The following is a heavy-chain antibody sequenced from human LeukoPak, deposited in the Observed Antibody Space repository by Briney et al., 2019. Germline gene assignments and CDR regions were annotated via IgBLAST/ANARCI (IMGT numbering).Heavy chain of an antibody. CDR3: AKDISGYWSAYDY. D-gene: IGHD3-22*01. CDR1: GFTFDDYA. Sequence: PGRSLRLSCAASGFTFDDYAMHWVRQAPGKGLEWVSGISWNSGSIGYADSVKGRFTISRGNAKNSLYLQMNSLRAEDTALYYCAKDISGYWSAYDYWGQGTLVTVSS. V-gene: IGHV3-9*01. J-gene: IGHJ4*02. CDR2: ISWNSGSI.